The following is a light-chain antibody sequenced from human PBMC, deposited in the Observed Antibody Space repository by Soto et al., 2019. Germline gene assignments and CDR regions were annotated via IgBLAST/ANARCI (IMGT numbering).Light chain of an antibody. Sequence: DIQMTQSPSSLSASVGDRVTITCRARQSISSSLNWYQQKPGKAPKLLIYTASFLQGGVPPRFRGSGSGTDFNLTITSLQREDFATYSCQQGYKTPYTLGQGTKVQIK. CDR3: QQGYKTPYT. CDR1: QSISSS. V-gene: IGKV1-39*01. J-gene: IGKJ2*01. CDR2: TAS.